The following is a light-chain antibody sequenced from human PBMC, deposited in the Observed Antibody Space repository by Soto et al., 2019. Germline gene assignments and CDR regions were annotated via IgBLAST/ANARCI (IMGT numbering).Light chain of an antibody. Sequence: EIVLTQSPATLSLSPGERATLSCRASQSVGSSLAWYQQKLGQAPRLLIYAASDRATGIPGRFSGSGSGTDFTLIISSLEPEDFAFCYCQQCNTWPWTFGQGTKVDIK. J-gene: IGKJ1*01. CDR3: QQCNTWPWT. V-gene: IGKV3-11*01. CDR2: AAS. CDR1: QSVGSS.